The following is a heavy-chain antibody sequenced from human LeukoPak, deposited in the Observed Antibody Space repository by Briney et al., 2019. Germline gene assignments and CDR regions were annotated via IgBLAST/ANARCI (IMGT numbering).Heavy chain of an antibody. CDR2: IIPIFGTA. D-gene: IGHD3-3*01. V-gene: IGHV1-69*06. Sequence: ASVKASCKASGGTFSSYAISWVRQAPGQGLEWMGGIIPIFGTANYAQKFQGRVTITADKSTSTAYMELSSLRSEDTAVYYCARDHYDFWSGRYYYYMDVWGTGTTVTVSS. CDR3: ARDHYDFWSGRYYYYMDV. J-gene: IGHJ6*03. CDR1: GGTFSSYA.